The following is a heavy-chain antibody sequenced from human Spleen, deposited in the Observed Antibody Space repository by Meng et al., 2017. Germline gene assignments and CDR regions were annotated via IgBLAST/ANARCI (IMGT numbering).Heavy chain of an antibody. D-gene: IGHD4-11*01. Sequence: QVQRQQWGAGLLKPSETLSLPCVVSGGSFSYYYGSGIRQPPGKGLEWIGEINHSGSTNYNPSRESRATISVDTSQNNLSLKLSSVTAADSAVYYCARGPTTMAHDFDYWGQGTLVTVSS. CDR2: INHSGST. CDR1: GGSFSYYY. V-gene: IGHV4-34*01. CDR3: ARGPTTMAHDFDY. J-gene: IGHJ4*02.